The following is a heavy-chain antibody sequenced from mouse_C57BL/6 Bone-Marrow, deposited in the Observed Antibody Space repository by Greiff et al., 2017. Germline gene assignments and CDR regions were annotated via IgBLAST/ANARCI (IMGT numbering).Heavy chain of an antibody. CDR2: ISNLAYSI. CDR1: GFTFSDYG. CDR3: ARRRLTGYFDY. V-gene: IGHV5-15*01. Sequence: EVKLMESGGGLVQPGGSLKLSCAASGFTFSDYGMAWVRQAPRKGPEWVAFISNLAYSIYYADTVTGRFTISRENAKNTLYLEMSSLRSEDTAMYYCARRRLTGYFDYWGQGTTLTVSS. D-gene: IGHD4-1*01. J-gene: IGHJ2*01.